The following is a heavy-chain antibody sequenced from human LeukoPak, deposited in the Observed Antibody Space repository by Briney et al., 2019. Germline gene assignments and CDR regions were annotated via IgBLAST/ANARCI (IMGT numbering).Heavy chain of an antibody. CDR2: IWYDGSNK. J-gene: IGHJ6*03. Sequence: GGSLRLSCAASGFTFSSYGMHWVRQAPGKGLEWVAVIWYDGSNKYYADSVKGRFTISRDNYKNTLYLQMNSLRAEDTAVYYCARDGPDGVVPAAISLYYYMDVWGKGTTVTVSS. CDR3: ARDGPDGVVPAAISLYYYMDV. CDR1: GFTFSSYG. V-gene: IGHV3-33*01. D-gene: IGHD2-2*01.